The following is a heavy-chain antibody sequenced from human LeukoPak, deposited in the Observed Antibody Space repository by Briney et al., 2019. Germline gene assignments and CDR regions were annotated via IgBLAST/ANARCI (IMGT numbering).Heavy chain of an antibody. CDR2: IYYSGST. CDR3: ARCALADVSMDV. J-gene: IGHJ6*03. V-gene: IGHV4-59*01. D-gene: IGHD2-15*01. Sequence: SETLSLTCTVSGGSISSYYWSWIRQPPGKGLEWIGYIYYSGSTNYNPSLKSRVTISVDTSKKQFSLKLSSVTAADTAVYYCARCALADVSMDVWGKGTTVTVSS. CDR1: GGSISSYY.